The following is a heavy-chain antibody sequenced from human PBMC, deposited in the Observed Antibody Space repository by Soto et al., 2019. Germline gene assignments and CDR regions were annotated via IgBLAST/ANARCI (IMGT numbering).Heavy chain of an antibody. J-gene: IGHJ6*02. CDR2: INPSGGST. V-gene: IGHV1-46*01. CDR1: GYTFTSYY. CDR3: ARDQIAARNYYYYYGMDV. D-gene: IGHD6-6*01. Sequence: ASVKVSCKASGYTFTSYYMHWVRQAPGQGLEWMGIINPSGGSTSYAQKFQGRVTMTRDTSTSTVYMELGSLRSEDTAVYYCARDQIAARNYYYYYGMDVWGQGTTVTVSS.